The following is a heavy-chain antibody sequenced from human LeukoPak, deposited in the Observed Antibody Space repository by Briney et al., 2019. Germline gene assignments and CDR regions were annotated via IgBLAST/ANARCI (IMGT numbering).Heavy chain of an antibody. CDR1: GFTLDGYG. CDR2: INWNGGDT. D-gene: IGHD6-19*01. Sequence: GGSLRLSCAASGFTLDGYGMSWVRQAPGKGLEWVSGINWNGGDTSYADSVKSRFTISKDNAKNSLRLQMNSLRGEDTAFYYCARDGSSGWYSDYWGQGTLVTVSS. V-gene: IGHV3-20*04. J-gene: IGHJ4*02. CDR3: ARDGSSGWYSDY.